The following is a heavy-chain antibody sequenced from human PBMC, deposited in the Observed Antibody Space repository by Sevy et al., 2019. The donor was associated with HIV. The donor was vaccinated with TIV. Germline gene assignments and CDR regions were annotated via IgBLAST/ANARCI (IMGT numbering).Heavy chain of an antibody. J-gene: IGHJ4*02. D-gene: IGHD3-3*01. CDR3: ARDRVTIFGVTIDYYFDY. CDR2: IYDSGSA. Sequence: SETLSLTCTVSGDSISNYYWSWIRQPAGKGLEWIGRIYDSGSATYNPSLESRVTMSEDTTKNQLSLKLNSVTAAGTALYYCARDRVTIFGVTIDYYFDYWGQGTLLTVSS. CDR1: GDSISNYY. V-gene: IGHV4-4*07.